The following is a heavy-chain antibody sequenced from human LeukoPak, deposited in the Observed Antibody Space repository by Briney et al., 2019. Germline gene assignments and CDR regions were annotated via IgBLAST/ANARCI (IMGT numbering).Heavy chain of an antibody. CDR3: ARDLGVGAYLLFDYISSGLDS. J-gene: IGHJ4*02. CDR2: ISYDGSNE. V-gene: IGHV3-30*03. Sequence: GGSLRLSCAASGFTFSTYGMHWVRQAPGKGLEWVAVISYDGSNEYFVDSVKGRFTISRDNSRNILFLQMNSPRPEDTAVYYCARDLGVGAYLLFDYISSGLDSWGQGTLVTVSS. CDR1: GFTFSTYG. D-gene: IGHD6-6*01.